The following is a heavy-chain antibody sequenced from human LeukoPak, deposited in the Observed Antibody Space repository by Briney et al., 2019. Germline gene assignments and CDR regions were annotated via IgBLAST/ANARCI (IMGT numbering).Heavy chain of an antibody. D-gene: IGHD2-2*01. CDR3: ARDDGPPDCSRTSCYGVYDY. CDR1: GYTLTSYG. CDR2: ISAYNGNT. V-gene: IGHV1-18*01. J-gene: IGHJ4*02. Sequence: GASVKVSCKASGYTLTSYGISWVRQAPGQGLEWMGWISAYNGNTNYAQKLQGRVTMTTDTSTSTAYMELRSLRSDDTAVYYCARDDGPPDCSRTSCYGVYDYWGQGTLVTVSS.